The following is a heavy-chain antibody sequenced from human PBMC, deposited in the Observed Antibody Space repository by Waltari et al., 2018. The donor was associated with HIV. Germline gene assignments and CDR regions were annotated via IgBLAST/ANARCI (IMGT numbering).Heavy chain of an antibody. Sequence: QVQLQQWGAGLLKPSETLSLTCAVYGGSFSGYYWSWIRQPPGKGWEWIGEINDGGTPHCNPSLKSRVSMSVDTAKNQFSLKLSAVTAADSGVYFCARVPSMKPRGGTFHAWGQGTMVTVSS. CDR2: INDGGTP. J-gene: IGHJ3*01. D-gene: IGHD3-22*01. CDR1: GGSFSGYY. V-gene: IGHV4-34*02. CDR3: ARVPSMKPRGGTFHA.